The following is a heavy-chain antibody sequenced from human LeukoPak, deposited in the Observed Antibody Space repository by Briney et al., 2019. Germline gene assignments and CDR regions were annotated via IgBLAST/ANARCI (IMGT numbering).Heavy chain of an antibody. CDR3: ARHSGNSGSYYFDY. V-gene: IGHV3-53*01. CDR1: GFTVSSNS. Sequence: PGGSLRLSCAASGFTVSSNSVRWVRQAPGKGLEWVSLIYGGGSTYYAASVKGRFTISRDNSKNTLYLQMNSLRPEDTAVYYCARHSGNSGSYYFDYWGQGTLVTVSS. J-gene: IGHJ4*02. CDR2: IYGGGST. D-gene: IGHD5-12*01.